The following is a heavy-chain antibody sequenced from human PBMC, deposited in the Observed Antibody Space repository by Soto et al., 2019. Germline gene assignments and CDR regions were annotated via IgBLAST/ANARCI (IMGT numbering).Heavy chain of an antibody. D-gene: IGHD3-9*01. CDR1: GYTFTSYG. CDR2: ISAYNGNT. Sequence: GASVKVSCKASGYTFTSYGISWVRQAPGQGLEWMGWISAYNGNTNYAQKLQGRVTMTTDTSTSTAYMELRSLRSDDTAVYYCARDLYFDWLAQNNWFDPRGQGTLVTLS. CDR3: ARDLYFDWLAQNNWFDP. J-gene: IGHJ5*02. V-gene: IGHV1-18*01.